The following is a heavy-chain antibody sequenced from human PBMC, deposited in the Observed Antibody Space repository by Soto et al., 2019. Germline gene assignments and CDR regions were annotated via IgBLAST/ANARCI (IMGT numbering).Heavy chain of an antibody. CDR3: ARLYCTTSTCDSWFDP. Sequence: PGESLKISCTGFVYTFTTFWISWVRQMPGKGLEWMGRIDPRDSYVNYSPSFQGHVTISVDKSINTAYLQWGSLKASDTAMYYCARLYCTTSTCDSWFDPWGQGTLVTVSS. V-gene: IGHV5-10-1*01. J-gene: IGHJ5*02. D-gene: IGHD2-2*01. CDR1: VYTFTTFW. CDR2: IDPRDSYV.